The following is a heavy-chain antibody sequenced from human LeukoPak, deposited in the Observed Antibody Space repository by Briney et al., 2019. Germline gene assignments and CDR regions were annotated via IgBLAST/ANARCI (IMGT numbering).Heavy chain of an antibody. Sequence: GGSLRLSCAASGFTFSSYWMSRVRQAPGKGLEWVANIKQDGSEKYYVDSVKGRFTISRDNAKNSLYLQMNSLRAEDTAVYYCARDNPRRPLDYWGQGTLVTVSS. V-gene: IGHV3-7*01. J-gene: IGHJ4*02. CDR2: IKQDGSEK. D-gene: IGHD1-14*01. CDR3: ARDNPRRPLDY. CDR1: GFTFSSYW.